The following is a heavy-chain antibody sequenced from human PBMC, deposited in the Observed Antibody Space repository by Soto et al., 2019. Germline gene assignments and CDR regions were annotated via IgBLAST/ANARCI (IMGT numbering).Heavy chain of an antibody. CDR3: AKAPNGDYIGAFDA. Sequence: EVQLLESGGDLVQPGGSLRLSCAASGFAFSNYAVTWVRQAHGKGLEWVSSISRSSNVIYYADSVKGRFIISRDNSKNTMYLQMNSLRAEDTARYYCAKAPNGDYIGAFDAWGQGTLVSVSS. D-gene: IGHD4-17*01. J-gene: IGHJ4*02. CDR2: ISRSSNVI. CDR1: GFAFSNYA. V-gene: IGHV3-23*01.